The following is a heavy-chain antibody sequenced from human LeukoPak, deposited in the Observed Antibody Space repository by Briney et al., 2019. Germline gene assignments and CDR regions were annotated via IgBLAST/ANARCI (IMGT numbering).Heavy chain of an antibody. CDR2: ILTVFGTT. J-gene: IGHJ4*02. CDR1: GDSFKNYA. V-gene: IGHV1-69*05. D-gene: IGHD4-17*01. Sequence: ASVKVSCKASGDSFKNYAVSWVRQAPGQGFEWMGGILTVFGTTNYEQKFQDRLTITTDESTTTAYMELNSLTSDDTAVYYCARSKSVTYGFDYWGQGTLVIVSS. CDR3: ARSKSVTYGFDY.